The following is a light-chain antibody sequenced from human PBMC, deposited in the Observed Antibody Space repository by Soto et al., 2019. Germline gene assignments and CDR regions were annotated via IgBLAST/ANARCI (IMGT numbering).Light chain of an antibody. CDR3: SSYTGSNIV. Sequence: QSALTQPASVSGSPGQSITISCTGTISDVGGYNYVSWYQQHPGKAPKFMIYEVSNRPSGVSSRFSGSKSGNTASLTISGLQAEDEADYYCSSYTGSNIVFCGGTKLTVL. J-gene: IGLJ3*02. CDR1: ISDVGGYNY. V-gene: IGLV2-14*01. CDR2: EVS.